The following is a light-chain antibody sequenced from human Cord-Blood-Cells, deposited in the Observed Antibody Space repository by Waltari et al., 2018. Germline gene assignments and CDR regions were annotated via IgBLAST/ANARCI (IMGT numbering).Light chain of an antibody. CDR2: GKN. Sequence: SSELTQAPAVSVALGQTVRITCQGASLSSYYASWYQQKPGQAPLLVIYGKNNRPSGIPDRFSGSSSGNTASLTITGAQAEDEADYYCNSRDSSGNHVVFGGGTKLTVL. CDR3: NSRDSSGNHVV. J-gene: IGLJ2*01. V-gene: IGLV3-19*01. CDR1: SLSSYY.